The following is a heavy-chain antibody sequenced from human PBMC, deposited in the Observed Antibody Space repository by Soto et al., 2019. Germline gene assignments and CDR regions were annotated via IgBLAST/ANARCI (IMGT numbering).Heavy chain of an antibody. CDR3: AKDPSNLVVVTGWFDP. J-gene: IGHJ5*02. D-gene: IGHD2-21*02. CDR2: ISGSGDRI. Sequence: GGSLRLSCAASGFTFSSYAMNWVRQAPGKGLEWVSAISGSGDRIYYADSVKGRFTISRDNSKNALYLQMNSLRAEDTAIYYCAKDPSNLVVVTGWFDPWGQGTLVTVS. V-gene: IGHV3-23*01. CDR1: GFTFSSYA.